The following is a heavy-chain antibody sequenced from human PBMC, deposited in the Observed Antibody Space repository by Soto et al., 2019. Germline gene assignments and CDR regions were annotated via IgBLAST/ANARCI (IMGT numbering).Heavy chain of an antibody. V-gene: IGHV1-69*06. CDR1: GGTFNSYT. D-gene: IGHD6-13*01. CDR2: VIPIFATT. CDR3: VRRPEPAACLDGMEV. Sequence: QVQLVQSGAEVKKPGSSVKVSCRASGGTFNSYTISWVRQAPGQGLEWMGGVIPIFATTNYAQKFQGRVTITADRSTSATYMERSSLRSDDTAVYDCVRRPEPAACLDGMEVWGQGTTVIVSS. J-gene: IGHJ6*02.